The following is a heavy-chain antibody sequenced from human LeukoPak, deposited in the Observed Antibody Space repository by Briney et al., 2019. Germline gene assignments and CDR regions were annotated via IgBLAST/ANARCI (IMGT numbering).Heavy chain of an antibody. CDR3: ARTDLDCSSTSCYTSGSRWPYYYYYMDV. CDR2: IIPIFGTA. CDR1: GGTFSSYA. V-gene: IGHV1-69*13. J-gene: IGHJ6*03. D-gene: IGHD2-2*02. Sequence: SAKVSCKASGGTFSSYAISWVRQAPGQGLEWMGGIIPIFGTANYAQKFQGRVTITADESTSTAYMELSSLRSEDTAVYYCARTDLDCSSTSCYTSGSRWPYYYYYMDVWGKGTTVTVSS.